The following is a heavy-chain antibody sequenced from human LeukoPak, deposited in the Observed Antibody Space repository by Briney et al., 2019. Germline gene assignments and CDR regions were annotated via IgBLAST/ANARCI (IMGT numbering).Heavy chain of an antibody. CDR3: AKDLRYDSSGLFDY. CDR2: ISWNSGSI. J-gene: IGHJ4*02. V-gene: IGHV3-9*01. CDR1: GFTFDDYA. Sequence: GESLRLSCAASGFTFDDYAMHWVRQAPGKGLEWVSGISWNSGSIGYADSVKGRFTISRDNAKNSLYLQMNSLRGEDTALYHCAKDLRYDSSGLFDYWGQGTLVTVSS. D-gene: IGHD3-22*01.